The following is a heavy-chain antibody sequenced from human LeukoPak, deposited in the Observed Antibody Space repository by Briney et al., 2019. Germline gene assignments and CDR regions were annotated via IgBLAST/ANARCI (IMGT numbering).Heavy chain of an antibody. CDR1: GFTFSSYG. V-gene: IGHV3-30*03. CDR3: AMIDIAVAGTGDYYYGMDV. Sequence: GRSLRLSCAASGFTFSSYGMHWVRQAPGKGLEWVAVISYDGSNKYYADSVKGRFTISRDNSKNTLYLQMNSLRAEDTAVYYCAMIDIAVAGTGDYYYGMDVWGQGTTVTVSS. D-gene: IGHD6-19*01. CDR2: ISYDGSNK. J-gene: IGHJ6*02.